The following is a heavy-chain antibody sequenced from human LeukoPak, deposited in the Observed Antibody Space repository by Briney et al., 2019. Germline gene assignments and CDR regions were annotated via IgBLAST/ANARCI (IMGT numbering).Heavy chain of an antibody. CDR1: GYTFTSYA. V-gene: IGHV1-2*02. Sequence: GASVKVSCKASGYTFTSYAMNWVRQAPGQGLEWMGWINPNSGGTNYAQKFQGRVTMTRDTSISTAYMELSRLRSDDTAVYYCASRPYSSSWYEWFDPWGQGTLVTVSS. D-gene: IGHD6-13*01. CDR2: INPNSGGT. CDR3: ASRPYSSSWYEWFDP. J-gene: IGHJ5*02.